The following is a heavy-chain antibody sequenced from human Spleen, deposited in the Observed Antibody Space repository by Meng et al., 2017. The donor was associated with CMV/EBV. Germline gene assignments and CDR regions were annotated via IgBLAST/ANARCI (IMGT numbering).Heavy chain of an antibody. V-gene: IGHV3-30*04. Sequence: GGSLRLSCAASGFTFSSYSMHWVRQAPGKGLEWVAVKSHDGSNKDYADSVKGRFTISRDNSKNTLYLQMSSLRAEDTAVYYCARDQAPYRAKHCYGLDVWGQGTTVTVSS. J-gene: IGHJ6*02. D-gene: IGHD4-11*01. CDR2: KSHDGSNK. CDR1: GFTFSSYS. CDR3: ARDQAPYRAKHCYGLDV.